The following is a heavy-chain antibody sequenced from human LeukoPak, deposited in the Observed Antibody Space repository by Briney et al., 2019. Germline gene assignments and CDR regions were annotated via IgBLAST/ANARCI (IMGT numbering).Heavy chain of an antibody. Sequence: PGTSLRLSCAASGFTLSRYAMHWVRQVPGKGLEWVAVISYDGTNKYYADSVKGRFTISRDNSKNTLFLQMNSLRAEDTAVYYCARGSRYDSSGYDAFDIWGQGTMVTVSS. CDR1: GFTLSRYA. V-gene: IGHV3-30*04. CDR3: ARGSRYDSSGYDAFDI. J-gene: IGHJ3*02. CDR2: ISYDGTNK. D-gene: IGHD3-22*01.